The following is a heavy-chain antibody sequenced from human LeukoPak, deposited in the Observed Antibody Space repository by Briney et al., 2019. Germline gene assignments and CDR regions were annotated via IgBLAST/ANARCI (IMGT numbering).Heavy chain of an antibody. D-gene: IGHD3-9*01. Sequence: TGGSLRLSCAASGFTFDDYAMHWVRQAPGKGLEWVSLISWDGGSTYYADSVKGRFTISRDNSKNSLYLQMNSLRADDTALYYCAKANEILTGHYGMDVWGKGTTVTVSS. CDR3: AKANEILTGHYGMDV. J-gene: IGHJ6*04. V-gene: IGHV3-43D*04. CDR2: ISWDGGST. CDR1: GFTFDDYA.